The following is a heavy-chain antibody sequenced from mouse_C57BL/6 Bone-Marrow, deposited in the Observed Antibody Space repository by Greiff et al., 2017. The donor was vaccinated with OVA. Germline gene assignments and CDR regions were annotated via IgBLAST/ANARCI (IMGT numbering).Heavy chain of an antibody. CDR1: GYTFTDYE. J-gene: IGHJ2*01. Sequence: QVQLQQSGAELVMPGASVTLSCKASGYTFTDYEMHWVKQTPVHGLEWIGAIDPETGGTVYNQKFKGKVILTADKSSSTAYMEFRGLTSEDSAVYSWAGGDDYDGCFDYWGQGTTLTVSS. D-gene: IGHD2-4*01. V-gene: IGHV1-15*01. CDR3: AGGDDYDGCFDY. CDR2: IDPETGGT.